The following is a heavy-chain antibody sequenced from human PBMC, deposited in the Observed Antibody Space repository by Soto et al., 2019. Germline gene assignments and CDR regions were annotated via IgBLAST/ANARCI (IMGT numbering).Heavy chain of an antibody. CDR1: GYTFTGYY. Sequence: SVKVSCKASGYTFTGYYMHWVRQAPGQGLEWMGGIIPIFGTANYAQKFQGRVTITADKSTSTAYMELSSLRSEDTAVYYCARGRRAYDFWSGFREYYYYGMDVWGQGTTVTVSS. V-gene: IGHV1-69*06. J-gene: IGHJ6*02. CDR2: IIPIFGTA. D-gene: IGHD3-3*01. CDR3: ARGRRAYDFWSGFREYYYYGMDV.